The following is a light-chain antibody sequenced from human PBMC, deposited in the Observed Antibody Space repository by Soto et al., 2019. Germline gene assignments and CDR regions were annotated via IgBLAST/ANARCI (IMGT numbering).Light chain of an antibody. CDR1: QSISSW. CDR3: QQYNSYSPYT. CDR2: DAF. J-gene: IGKJ2*01. V-gene: IGKV1-5*01. Sequence: DIQMTQSPSTLSASVGDRVTITCRASQSISSWLAWYQQKPGKAPKLLIYDAFSLESGVPSRYSGSGSGTEFTLTIRSLQPDDFATYYCQQYNSYSPYTFGQGTKVEIK.